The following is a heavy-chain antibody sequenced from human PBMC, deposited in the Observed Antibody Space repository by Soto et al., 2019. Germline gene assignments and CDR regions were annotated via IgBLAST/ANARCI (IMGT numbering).Heavy chain of an antibody. CDR3: AKSQEIGTHFFDS. CDR1: GFTFSRHA. D-gene: IGHD6-13*01. CDR2: IGTAGDT. V-gene: IGHV3-13*01. J-gene: IGHJ4*02. Sequence: GGSLRLSCSASGFTFSRHAMHWVRQPTGKGLEWVSSIGTAGDTYYAVSVKGRFTISRDNAKNSLSLQMNSLRAGDMAVYFCAKSQEIGTHFFDSWGQGTQVTVSS.